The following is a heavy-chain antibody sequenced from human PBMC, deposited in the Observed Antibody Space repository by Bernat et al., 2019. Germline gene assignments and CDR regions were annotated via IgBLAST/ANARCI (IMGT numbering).Heavy chain of an antibody. CDR1: GGTFSSYT. V-gene: IGHV1-69*08. CDR2: IIPILGIA. CDR3: ARERYCSSTSCLWAFDI. D-gene: IGHD2-2*01. Sequence: QVQLAQSGAEVKKPGSSVKVSCKASGGTFSSYTISWVRQAPGQGLEWMGRIIPILGIANYAQKFQGRVTITADKSTSTAYMELSSLRSEDTAVYYCARERYCSSTSCLWAFDIWGQGTMVTVSS. J-gene: IGHJ3*02.